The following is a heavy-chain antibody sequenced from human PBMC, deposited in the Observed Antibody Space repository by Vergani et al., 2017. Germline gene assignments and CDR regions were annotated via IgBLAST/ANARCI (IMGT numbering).Heavy chain of an antibody. J-gene: IGHJ6*02. CDR1: GFTVSSNY. CDR3: ARSLTTVTSRGTYYYYYGMDV. CDR2: IYSGGST. Sequence: EVQLVESGGGLVQPGGSLRLSCAASGFTVSSNYMSWVRQAPGKGLEWVSVIYSGGSTYYADSVKGRLTISRDKSKTTLYLQMNSLRAEDTAVYYCARSLTTVTSRGTYYYYYGMDVWGQGTTVTVSS. V-gene: IGHV3-66*02. D-gene: IGHD4-17*01.